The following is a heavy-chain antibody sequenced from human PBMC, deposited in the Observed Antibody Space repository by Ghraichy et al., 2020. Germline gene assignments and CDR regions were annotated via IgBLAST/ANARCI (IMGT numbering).Heavy chain of an antibody. CDR1: GFTFSSYA. CDR2: ISYDGSNK. J-gene: IGHJ3*02. V-gene: IGHV3-30*04. D-gene: IGHD6-13*01. CDR3: AREGAYYSSSWLDAFDI. Sequence: GGPLRLSCAASGFTFSSYAMHWVRQAPGKGLEWVAVISYDGSNKYYADSVKGRFTISRDNSKNTLYLQMNSLRAEDTAVYYCAREGAYYSSSWLDAFDIWGQGTLVTVAS.